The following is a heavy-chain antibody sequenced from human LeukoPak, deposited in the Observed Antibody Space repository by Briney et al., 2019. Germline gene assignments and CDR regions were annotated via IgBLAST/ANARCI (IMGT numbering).Heavy chain of an antibody. D-gene: IGHD6-19*01. CDR3: ARAPSGWYFDS. CDR1: GFTFGDYP. Sequence: PGGSLRLSCTASGFTFGDYPMSWFRQAPGKGLEWLSAIYSDGNTYYADSVKGRFTIFRDNSKNMLYLQMNSLRADDTAVYYCARAPSGWYFDSWGQGTLVTVSS. V-gene: IGHV3-53*01. CDR2: IYSDGNT. J-gene: IGHJ4*02.